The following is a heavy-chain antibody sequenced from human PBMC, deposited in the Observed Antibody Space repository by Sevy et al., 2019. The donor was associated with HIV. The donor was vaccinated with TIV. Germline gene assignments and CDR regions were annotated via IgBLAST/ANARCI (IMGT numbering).Heavy chain of an antibody. CDR1: GFTVSSNA. V-gene: IGHV3-23*01. CDR3: ATWGIVGRRVFDN. CDR2: LSAGGGFT. J-gene: IGHJ4*02. Sequence: GGSLRLSCAAFGFTVSSNAMAWVRQAPGKGLEWVSGLSAGGGFTYYPDSVKGRFTISRENSKNTLHLQMSSLGAEDTAVYYCATWGIVGRRVFDNWGQGTLVTVSS. D-gene: IGHD6-6*01.